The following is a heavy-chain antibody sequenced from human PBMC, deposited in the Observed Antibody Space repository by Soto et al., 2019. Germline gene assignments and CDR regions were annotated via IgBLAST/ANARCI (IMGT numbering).Heavy chain of an antibody. CDR3: ARHSSGWYPTRDFDY. CDR1: GFTFSSYA. CDR2: ISGSGGST. Sequence: GGSLRLSCAASGFTFSSYAMSWVRQAPGKGLEWVSAISGSGGSTYYADSVKGRFTISRDNSKNTLYLQMNSLRAEDTAVYYCARHSSGWYPTRDFDYWGQGTRVTVSS. V-gene: IGHV3-23*01. J-gene: IGHJ4*02. D-gene: IGHD6-19*01.